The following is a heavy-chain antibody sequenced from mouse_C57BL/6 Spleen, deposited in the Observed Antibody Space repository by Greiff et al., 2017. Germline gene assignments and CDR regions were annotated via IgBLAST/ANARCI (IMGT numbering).Heavy chain of an antibody. CDR3: ARDRRVGGVYAMDY. CDR1: GFTFSSYA. V-gene: IGHV5-4*01. J-gene: IGHJ4*01. Sequence: EVMLVESGGGLVKPGGSLKLSCAASGFTFSSYAMSWVRQTPEKRLEWVATISDGGSYTYYPDNVKGRFTISRDNAKNTLYLQMSHLKSEDTAMYYCARDRRVGGVYAMDYWGQGTSVTVSS. CDR2: ISDGGSYT. D-gene: IGHD1-1*01.